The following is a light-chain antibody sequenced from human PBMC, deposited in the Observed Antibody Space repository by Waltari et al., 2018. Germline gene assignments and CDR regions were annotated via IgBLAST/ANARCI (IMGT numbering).Light chain of an antibody. CDR3: QAWDSRGV. Sequence: SSELTQPPSVAVSQGQRANITCSGDKLGDRYVSWYQQKPGQSPILIIYQDTKRPSGIPERFSGSNTGNAATLTIGGTQTMDEADYYCQAWDSRGVFGGGTKLTVL. V-gene: IGLV3-1*01. CDR2: QDT. J-gene: IGLJ3*02. CDR1: KLGDRY.